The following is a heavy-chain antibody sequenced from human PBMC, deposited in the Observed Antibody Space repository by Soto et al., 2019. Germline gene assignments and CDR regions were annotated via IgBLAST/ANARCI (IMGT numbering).Heavy chain of an antibody. D-gene: IGHD1-1*01. V-gene: IGHV3-30*18. J-gene: IGHJ6*02. CDR1: GFTFSSYG. CDR2: ISYDGSNK. CDR3: AKDLEPHLYYYYGMDA. Sequence: PGGSLRLSCAASGFTFSSYGMHWVRQAPGKGLEWVAVISYDGSNKYYADSVKGRFTISRDNSKNTLYLQMNSLRAEDTAVYYCAKDLEPHLYYYYGMDAWGQGTTVTVSS.